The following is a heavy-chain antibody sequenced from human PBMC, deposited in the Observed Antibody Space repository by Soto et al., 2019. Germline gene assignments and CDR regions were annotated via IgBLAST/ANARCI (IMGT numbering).Heavy chain of an antibody. CDR2: IWYDGSNK. CDR3: ARDIMITFGGVIALKGDGGMDV. D-gene: IGHD3-16*02. J-gene: IGHJ6*02. Sequence: QPGGSLRLSCAASGFTFSSYGMHWVRQAPGKGLEWVAVIWYDGSNKYYADSVKGRFTTSRDNSKNTLYLQMNSLRAEDTAVYYCARDIMITFGGVIALKGDGGMDVWGQGTTVTVSS. V-gene: IGHV3-33*01. CDR1: GFTFSSYG.